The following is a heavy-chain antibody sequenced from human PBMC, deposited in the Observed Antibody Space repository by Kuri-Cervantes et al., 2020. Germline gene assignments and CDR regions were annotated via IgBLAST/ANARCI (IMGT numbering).Heavy chain of an antibody. D-gene: IGHD3-22*01. J-gene: IGHJ4*02. Sequence: GGSLRLSCAASGFTFSDYYISWIRQAPGKGLEWVSYISSSGSTIYYADSVKGRFTISRDNSKNTLYLQMNSLRAEDTAVYYCARGPDSSGYYPPYFDYWGQGTLVTVSS. V-gene: IGHV3-11*04. CDR2: ISSSGSTI. CDR3: ARGPDSSGYYPPYFDY. CDR1: GFTFSDYY.